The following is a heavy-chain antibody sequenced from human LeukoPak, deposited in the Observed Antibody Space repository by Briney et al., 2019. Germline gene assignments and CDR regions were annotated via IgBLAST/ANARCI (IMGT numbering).Heavy chain of an antibody. Sequence: SETLSLTCAVSGGSISSGGYSWSWIRQPPGKGLEWIGYTYHSGSTYYNPSLKSRVTISVDRSKNQFSLKLSSVTAADTAVYYCARAAPSGSYYDWFDPWGQGTLVTVSS. D-gene: IGHD1-26*01. J-gene: IGHJ5*02. V-gene: IGHV4-30-2*01. CDR1: GGSISSGGYS. CDR3: ARAAPSGSYYDWFDP. CDR2: TYHSGST.